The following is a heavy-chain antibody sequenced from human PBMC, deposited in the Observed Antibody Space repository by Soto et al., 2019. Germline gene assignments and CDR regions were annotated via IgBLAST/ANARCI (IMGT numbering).Heavy chain of an antibody. D-gene: IGHD1-26*01. CDR2: IYYSGST. V-gene: IGHV4-59*01. J-gene: IGHJ6*02. Sequence: PSETLSLTCTVSGGSISSYYWSWIRQPPGKGLEWIGYIYYSGSTNYNPSLKSRVTISVDTSKNQFSLKLSSVTAADTAVYYCARDRWELLLPQEYYYYGMDVWGQGTTVTVSS. CDR3: ARDRWELLLPQEYYYYGMDV. CDR1: GGSISSYY.